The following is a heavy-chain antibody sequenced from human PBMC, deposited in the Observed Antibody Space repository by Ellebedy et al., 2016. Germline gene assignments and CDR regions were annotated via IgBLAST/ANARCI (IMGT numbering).Heavy chain of an antibody. Sequence: ASVQVSCKASGYTFTSYAMNWVRQAPGHGLEWMGWINTNTWNPTYAQGFTGRFVFSLDTSVSTAYLQISGLKAEDTAVYYCARGPPITMVRGVINPPGYYFDYWGQGTLVTVSS. D-gene: IGHD3-10*01. V-gene: IGHV7-4-1*02. J-gene: IGHJ4*02. CDR1: GYTFTSYA. CDR3: ARGPPITMVRGVINPPGYYFDY. CDR2: INTNTWNP.